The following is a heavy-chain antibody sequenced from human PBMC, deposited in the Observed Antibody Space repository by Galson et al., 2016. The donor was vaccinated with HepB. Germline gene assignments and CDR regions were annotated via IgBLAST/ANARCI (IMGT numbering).Heavy chain of an antibody. J-gene: IGHJ6*02. CDR1: GFTFSTYG. Sequence: SLRLSCAAPGFTFSTYGMSWVRQAPGKGLEWVSVISGSGGSTYYADSEKGRFTISRDNSKNTLYLQMNSLRAEDTAVYYCARVITMVRGILKQRDYYGMDVWGQGTTVTVSS. CDR2: ISGSGGST. CDR3: ARVITMVRGILKQRDYYGMDV. D-gene: IGHD3-10*01. V-gene: IGHV3-23*01.